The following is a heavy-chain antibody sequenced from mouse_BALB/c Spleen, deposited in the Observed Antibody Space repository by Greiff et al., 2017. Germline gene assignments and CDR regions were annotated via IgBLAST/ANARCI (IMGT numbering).Heavy chain of an antibody. J-gene: IGHJ3*01. D-gene: IGHD2-2*01. CDR1: GYSFTGYT. Sequence: VQLQQSGPELVKPGASMSISCKASGYSFTGYTMNWVNQSHGKNLEWIGLINPYNGCTSYNQKFKGQATLTVDMSSSTAYIELLSLTSEDSAVYYCARGGYGAVFAYWGQGTLVTVSA. CDR3: ARGGYGAVFAY. V-gene: IGHV1-18*01. CDR2: INPYNGCT.